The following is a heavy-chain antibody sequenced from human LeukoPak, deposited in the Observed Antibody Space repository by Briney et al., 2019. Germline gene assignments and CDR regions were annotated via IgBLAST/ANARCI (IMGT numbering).Heavy chain of an antibody. Sequence: PGGSLRLSCAASGFTFSSYAISWVRQAPGKGLEWVSAISGSGGSTYYADSVKGRFTISRDNSKNTLYLQMNSLRVEDTAVYYCATRGSGWYFDYWGQGTLVTVSS. V-gene: IGHV3-23*01. CDR2: ISGSGGST. CDR1: GFTFSSYA. J-gene: IGHJ4*02. D-gene: IGHD6-19*01. CDR3: ATRGSGWYFDY.